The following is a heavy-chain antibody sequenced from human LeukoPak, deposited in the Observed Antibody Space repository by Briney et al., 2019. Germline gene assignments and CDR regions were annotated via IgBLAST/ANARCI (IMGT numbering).Heavy chain of an antibody. Sequence: GGSLRLSCAASGFTFRSYWMSWVRQAPGKGLEWVSVISGSGGSTYYADSVKGRFTISRDNSKNTLYLQMNSLRADDTAVYYCARGLLTRSSGYPYFDTWGQGTLVTVSS. D-gene: IGHD3-22*01. CDR3: ARGLLTRSSGYPYFDT. CDR2: ISGSGGST. V-gene: IGHV3-23*01. CDR1: GFTFRSYW. J-gene: IGHJ4*02.